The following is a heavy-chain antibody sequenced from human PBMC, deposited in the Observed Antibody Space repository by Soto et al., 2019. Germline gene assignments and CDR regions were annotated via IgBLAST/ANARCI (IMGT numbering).Heavy chain of an antibody. J-gene: IGHJ4*02. CDR1: GFTFSSYA. CDR3: AKQTLAVVAALFDY. CDR2: ISGSGGST. D-gene: IGHD2-15*01. Sequence: EVQLLESGGGLVQPGGSLRLSCAASGFTFSSYAMSWVRQAPGKGLEWVSAISGSGGSTYYADSVKGRFTIYRDNSKNTLDLTMNSLRAEDTAVYYCAKQTLAVVAALFDYCGQGTLVTVSS. V-gene: IGHV3-23*01.